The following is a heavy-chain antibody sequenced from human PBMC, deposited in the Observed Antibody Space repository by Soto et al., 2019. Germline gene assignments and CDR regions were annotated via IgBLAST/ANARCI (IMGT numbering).Heavy chain of an antibody. CDR2: IWYDGSNK. V-gene: IGHV3-33*01. J-gene: IGHJ4*02. Sequence: QVQLVESGGGVVQPGRSLRLSCAASGFTFSSYGMHWVRQAPGKGLEWVAVIWYDGSNKYYADSVKGRFTISRDNSKNTLYLEMNSLRAEDTAVYYCARDRLPAAILDYWGQGTLVTVSS. CDR3: ARDRLPAAILDY. D-gene: IGHD2-2*01. CDR1: GFTFSSYG.